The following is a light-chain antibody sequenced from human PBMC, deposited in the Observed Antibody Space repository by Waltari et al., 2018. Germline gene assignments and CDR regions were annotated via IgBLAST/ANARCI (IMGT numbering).Light chain of an antibody. Sequence: QSVLTQPPPVSGAPGQRVTISCSGRNIGPHFVVHCYQQHPGKAPKLLIFGNSNRPLGVPDRFSGSKSGTSASLAITGLQSEDEAVYYCQSSDSSLSGYVIFGGGTKVTVL. V-gene: IGLV1-40*01. CDR2: GNS. J-gene: IGLJ2*01. CDR3: QSSDSSLSGYVI. CDR1: NIGPHFV.